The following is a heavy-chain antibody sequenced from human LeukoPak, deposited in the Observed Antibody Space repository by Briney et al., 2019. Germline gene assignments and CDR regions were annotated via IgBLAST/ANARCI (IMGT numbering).Heavy chain of an antibody. Sequence: SETLSLTCTVSGGSISNYYWSWIRQPPGKGLEWIGYIYYSGRTNYNPSLKSRVTISVDTSKNQFSLKLSSVTAADTAVYYCARGKQKQWLVLGYYYGMDVWGQGTTVTVSS. CDR1: GGSISNYY. CDR3: ARGKQKQWLVLGYYYGMDV. V-gene: IGHV4-59*12. J-gene: IGHJ6*02. CDR2: IYYSGRT. D-gene: IGHD6-19*01.